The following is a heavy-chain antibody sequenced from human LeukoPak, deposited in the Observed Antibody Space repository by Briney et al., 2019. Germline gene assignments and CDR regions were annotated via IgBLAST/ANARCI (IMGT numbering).Heavy chain of an antibody. Sequence: GGSLRLSCAASGFTFSSYAMSWVRQAPGKGLEWVSAISGRGGSTYYADSVKGRFTISRDNSKNTLYLQMNSLRAEDTAVYYCAKASKDIVVVVAATGWFDPWGQGTLVTVSS. D-gene: IGHD2-15*01. V-gene: IGHV3-23*01. CDR3: AKASKDIVVVVAATGWFDP. J-gene: IGHJ5*02. CDR1: GFTFSSYA. CDR2: ISGRGGST.